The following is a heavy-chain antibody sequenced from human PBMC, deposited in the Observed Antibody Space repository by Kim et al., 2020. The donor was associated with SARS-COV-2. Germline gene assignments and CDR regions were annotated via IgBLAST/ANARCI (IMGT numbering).Heavy chain of an antibody. CDR1: GFTVSGSF. Sequence: GGSLRLSCADSGFTVSGSFMSWVRQAPGKGLEWVSLIYDGGSTYYADSVADRFTISTDNSKSTLYLQLNSLRAADTAAYYCAKYVGTYLDYWSQGTLVTV. CDR3: AKYVGTYLDY. J-gene: IGHJ4*02. CDR2: IYDGGST. D-gene: IGHD1-1*01. V-gene: IGHV3-66*01.